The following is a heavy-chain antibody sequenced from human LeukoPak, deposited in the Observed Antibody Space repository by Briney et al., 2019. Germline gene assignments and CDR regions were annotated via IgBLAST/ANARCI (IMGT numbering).Heavy chain of an antibody. CDR1: GYTFTSYG. D-gene: IGHD6-13*01. J-gene: IGHJ3*02. CDR2: ISAYNGNT. CDR3: ARVGFSSSWSNDALDI. Sequence: ASVKVSCKASGYTFTSYGISWVRQAPGQGLEWMGWISAYNGNTNYAQKLQGRVTMTTDTSTSTAYMELRSLRSDDTAVYYCARVGFSSSWSNDALDIWGQGTMVTVSS. V-gene: IGHV1-18*01.